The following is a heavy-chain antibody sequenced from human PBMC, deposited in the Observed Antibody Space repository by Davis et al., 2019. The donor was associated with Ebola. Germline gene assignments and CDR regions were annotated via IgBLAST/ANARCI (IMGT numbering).Heavy chain of an antibody. J-gene: IGHJ4*02. V-gene: IGHV3-9*03. CDR2: ISWNSGSI. CDR3: AKETGGRGGYDY. CDR1: GFTFDDYA. D-gene: IGHD3-22*01. Sequence: PGGSLRLSCAASGFTFDDYAMHWVRQAPGKGLEWVSGISWNSGSIGYADSVKGRFTISRDNAKNSLYLQMNSLRAEDMALYYCAKETGGRGGYDYWGQGTLVTVSS.